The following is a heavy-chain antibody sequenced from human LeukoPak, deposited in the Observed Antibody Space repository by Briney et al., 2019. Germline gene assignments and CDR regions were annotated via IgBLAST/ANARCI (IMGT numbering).Heavy chain of an antibody. CDR1: GFTFSTYN. V-gene: IGHV3-48*01. Sequence: GGSLRLSCAGSGFTFSTYNFNWVRQAPGKGLEWVSHISGSSTTIYYADSVKGRFTISRDNSKNTLYLQMNSLRTEDTAVYYCAKAAVYSSSWTPFDDWGQGTLVTVSS. J-gene: IGHJ4*02. CDR3: AKAAVYSSSWTPFDD. CDR2: ISGSSTTI. D-gene: IGHD6-13*01.